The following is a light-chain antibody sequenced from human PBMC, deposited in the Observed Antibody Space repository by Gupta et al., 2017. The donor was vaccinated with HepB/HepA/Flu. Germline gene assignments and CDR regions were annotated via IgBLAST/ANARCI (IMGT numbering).Light chain of an antibody. CDR2: WAS. Sequence: DIVMTQSPDSLAVSLGETATINCKSSQTVLYSYNNKNYLGRYQQKPGQPPKLLIYWASARESGVPDRFSGSGSETDFTLTISSLQAEDVAIYYCQQYYTNPWTFGQGTKVEIK. J-gene: IGKJ1*01. V-gene: IGKV4-1*01. CDR1: QTVLYSYNNKNY. CDR3: QQYYTNPWT.